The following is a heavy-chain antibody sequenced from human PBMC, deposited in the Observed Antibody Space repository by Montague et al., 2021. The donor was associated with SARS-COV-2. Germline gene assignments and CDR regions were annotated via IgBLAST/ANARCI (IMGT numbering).Heavy chain of an antibody. Sequence: SETLSLTCAVYGGSFNGYYWSWIRQPPGKGLEWIGEINHSGSTNYNPSLKSRVTTSVDTSKNQFSLKLSSVTAADTAVYYCARGSTVTHYWGQGTLVTVSS. CDR1: GGSFNGYY. CDR3: ARGSTVTHY. V-gene: IGHV4-34*01. J-gene: IGHJ4*02. D-gene: IGHD4-17*01. CDR2: INHSGST.